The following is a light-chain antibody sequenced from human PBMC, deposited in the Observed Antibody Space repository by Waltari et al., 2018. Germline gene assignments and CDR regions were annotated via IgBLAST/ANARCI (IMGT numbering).Light chain of an antibody. CDR2: MAS. CDR1: QRIGTY. CDR3: QQGDRFPLT. Sequence: DIQMTQSPSSVSASVGDRVTITFRASQRIGTYLAWYQQKPGKAPELLIYMASSLESGVPSRFRGSGSGTQFTLTITSVQPEDFATYYCQQGDRFPLTFGGGTKVEI. V-gene: IGKV1D-12*01. J-gene: IGKJ4*01.